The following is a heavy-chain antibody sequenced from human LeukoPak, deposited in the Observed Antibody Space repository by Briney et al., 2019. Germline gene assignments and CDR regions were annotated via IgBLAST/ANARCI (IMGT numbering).Heavy chain of an antibody. D-gene: IGHD3-22*01. Sequence: SGTLSLTCTVSGGSISSGSYYWSWIRQPAGKGLEWIGRIYTSGSTNYNPSLKSRVTISVDTSKNQFSLKLSSVTAADTAVYYCARVDYYDSSGYYWYFDLWGRGTLVTVSS. CDR2: IYTSGST. CDR1: GGSISSGSYY. J-gene: IGHJ2*01. CDR3: ARVDYYDSSGYYWYFDL. V-gene: IGHV4-61*02.